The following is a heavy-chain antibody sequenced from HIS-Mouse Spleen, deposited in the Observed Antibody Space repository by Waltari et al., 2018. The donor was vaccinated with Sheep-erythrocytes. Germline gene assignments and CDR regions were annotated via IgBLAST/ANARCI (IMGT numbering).Heavy chain of an antibody. V-gene: IGHV3-7*01. J-gene: IGHJ3*02. CDR2: IKQDGSEK. CDR3: ARAVAGTPDAFDI. D-gene: IGHD1-7*01. CDR1: GFPFSSYW. Sequence: EVQLVESGGGLVQPGGSLRLSCAASGFPFSSYWMSWVGQAPGKGLEWVANIKQDGSEKYYVDSVKGRFTISRDNAKNSLYLQMNSLRAEDTAVYYCARAVAGTPDAFDIWGQGTMVTVSS.